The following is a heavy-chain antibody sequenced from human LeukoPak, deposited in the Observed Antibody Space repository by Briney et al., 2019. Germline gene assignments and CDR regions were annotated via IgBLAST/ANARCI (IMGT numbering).Heavy chain of an antibody. D-gene: IGHD3-22*01. CDR3: AKDRPNYYESNGHYYRLNGDY. CDR2: ISSSGDIT. V-gene: IGHV3-23*01. Sequence: GGSLRLSCAAAGFTFSYYSMSSVRQAPGKGLEWVSVISSSGDITFYTDPVKGRFTISRDNSKNTLYLQMNRLRAEDTAVYYCAKDRPNYYESNGHYYRLNGDYWGQGTLVTVSS. CDR1: GFTFSYYS. J-gene: IGHJ4*02.